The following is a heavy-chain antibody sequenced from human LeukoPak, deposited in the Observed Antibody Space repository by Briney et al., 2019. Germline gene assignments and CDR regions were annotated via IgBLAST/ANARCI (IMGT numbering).Heavy chain of an antibody. Sequence: LSCAASAFSCSSYAMYWVRQAPDKGLEWVAVISYDGSNKYYVDSVKGRFTISRDNSKNTLYLQMNSLRAEDTAVYYCARDKIAVAGKEFDYWGQGTLVSVSS. CDR3: ARDKIAVAGKEFDY. D-gene: IGHD6-19*01. J-gene: IGHJ4*02. CDR2: ISYDGSNK. V-gene: IGHV3-30*04. CDR1: AFSCSSYA.